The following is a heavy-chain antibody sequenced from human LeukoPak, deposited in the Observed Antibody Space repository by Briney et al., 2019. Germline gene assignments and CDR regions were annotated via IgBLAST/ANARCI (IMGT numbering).Heavy chain of an antibody. CDR3: ATSAHSGWYAFDI. D-gene: IGHD6-19*01. Sequence: ASVKVSCKVSGYTLTELSMHWVRQAPGKGLEWMGGFDPEDGETIYAQKFQGRVTMTEDTSTDTAYKELSSLRSEDTAVYYCATSAHSGWYAFDIWGQGTMVTVSS. CDR2: FDPEDGET. CDR1: GYTLTELS. V-gene: IGHV1-24*01. J-gene: IGHJ3*02.